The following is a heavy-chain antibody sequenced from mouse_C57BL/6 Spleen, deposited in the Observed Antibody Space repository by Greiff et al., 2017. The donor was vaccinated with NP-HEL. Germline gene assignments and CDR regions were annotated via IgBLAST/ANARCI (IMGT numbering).Heavy chain of an antibody. V-gene: IGHV1-69*01. CDR2: IDPSDSYT. Sequence: QVQLQQPGAELVMPGASVKLSCKASGYTFTSYWMHWVKQRPGQGLEWIGEIDPSDSYTNYNQKFKGKSTLTVDKSSSTAYMQLSSLTSEDSAVYYCARFGDYYGSSYVRYFDYWGQGTTLTVSS. D-gene: IGHD1-1*01. CDR3: ARFGDYYGSSYVRYFDY. J-gene: IGHJ2*01. CDR1: GYTFTSYW.